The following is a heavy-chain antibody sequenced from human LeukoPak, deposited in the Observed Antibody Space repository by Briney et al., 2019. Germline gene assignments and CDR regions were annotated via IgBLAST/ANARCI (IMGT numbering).Heavy chain of an antibody. D-gene: IGHD3-9*01. Sequence: LPGGSLRLSCAASGFTFSSYWMSWVPQAPGKGLEWVANIKQDGSEKYYVDSVKGRFTISRDNAKNSLYLQMNSLRAEDTAVYYCARGSVYYDILTGYYSYWGQGTLVTVSS. CDR2: IKQDGSEK. CDR1: GFTFSSYW. J-gene: IGHJ4*02. V-gene: IGHV3-7*03. CDR3: ARGSVYYDILTGYYSY.